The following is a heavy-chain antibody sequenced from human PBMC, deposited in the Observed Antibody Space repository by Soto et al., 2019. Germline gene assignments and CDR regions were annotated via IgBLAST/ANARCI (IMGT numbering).Heavy chain of an antibody. CDR3: ANEGSPFGDKYYYYYYMDV. V-gene: IGHV3-23*01. CDR2: ISGSGGST. CDR1: GFTFSSYA. Sequence: GGSLRLSCAASGFTFSSYAMSWVRQAPGKGLEWVSAISGSGGSTYYADSAKGRFTISRDNSKNTLYMHMNSMGAEDTAVYYCANEGSPFGDKYYYYYYMDVWGQGTTVTVSS. D-gene: IGHD3-10*01. J-gene: IGHJ6*03.